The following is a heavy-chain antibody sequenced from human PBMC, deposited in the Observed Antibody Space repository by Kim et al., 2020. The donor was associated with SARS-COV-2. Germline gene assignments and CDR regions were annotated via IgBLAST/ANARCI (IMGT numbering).Heavy chain of an antibody. D-gene: IGHD6-13*01. V-gene: IGHV3-9*01. CDR3: AKDMSPIAAAGTIFDY. J-gene: IGHJ4*02. Sequence: SVKGRVTISRDNAKNSLYLQMNSLRAEDTALYYCAKDMSPIAAAGTIFDYWGQGTLVTVSS.